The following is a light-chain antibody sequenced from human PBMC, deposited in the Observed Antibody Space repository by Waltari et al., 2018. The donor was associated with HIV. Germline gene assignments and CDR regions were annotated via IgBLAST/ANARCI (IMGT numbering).Light chain of an antibody. CDR3: SSYAGSSTHVV. J-gene: IGLJ2*01. Sequence: QSALTQPASVPGSPGQSITISCTGTSSEVCGDNYVSWYQQHPGKAPKLIIYDVSTRPSGVSNRCSGSKPGNSGALTISGHQAEDETDYYCSSYAGSSTHVVFGGGTKLTVL. V-gene: IGLV2-14*03. CDR1: SSEVCGDNY. CDR2: DVS.